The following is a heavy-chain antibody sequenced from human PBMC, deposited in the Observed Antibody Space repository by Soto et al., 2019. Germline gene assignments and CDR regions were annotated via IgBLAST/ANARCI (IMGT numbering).Heavy chain of an antibody. D-gene: IGHD2-21*02. V-gene: IGHV4-31*03. CDR3: ARVRSLAYCGGDCYSGVDY. CDR1: GGSISSGGYY. Sequence: QVQLQESGPGLVKPSQTLSLTCTVSGGSISSGGYYWSWIRQHPGKVLEWIGYIYYSGSTYYNPSLKSRVTISVDTSKNQFSLKLSCVTAADTAVYYCARVRSLAYCGGDCYSGVDYWGQGTLVTVSS. CDR2: IYYSGST. J-gene: IGHJ4*02.